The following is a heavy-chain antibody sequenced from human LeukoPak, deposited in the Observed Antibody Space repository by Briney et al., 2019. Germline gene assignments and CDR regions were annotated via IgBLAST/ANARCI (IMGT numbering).Heavy chain of an antibody. Sequence: GGSLRLSCTVSGFTVSSNSMSWVRQAPGKGLEWVSLIYSGGSTYYADSVKGRFTISRDNSKNTLYLQMNSLRAEDTAVYYCARGGDIHLGIVHMDVWGKGTTVTISS. V-gene: IGHV3-53*01. CDR1: GFTVSSNS. CDR2: IYSGGST. J-gene: IGHJ6*03. D-gene: IGHD1-26*01. CDR3: ARGGDIHLGIVHMDV.